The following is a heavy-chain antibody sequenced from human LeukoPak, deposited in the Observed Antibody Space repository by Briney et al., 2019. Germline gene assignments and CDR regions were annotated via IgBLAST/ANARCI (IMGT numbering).Heavy chain of an antibody. CDR3: AKGGSSWSRTYFDY. Sequence: GGSLRLPCSASGFTFASYAMSWVRQAPGKGLEWVSAISGSGDSTSYADSVKGRFTISRDNSKNTLYLQMNSLRAEDTAVYYCAKGGSSWSRTYFDYWGQGALVTVSS. CDR2: ISGSGDST. CDR1: GFTFASYA. V-gene: IGHV3-23*01. J-gene: IGHJ4*02. D-gene: IGHD6-13*01.